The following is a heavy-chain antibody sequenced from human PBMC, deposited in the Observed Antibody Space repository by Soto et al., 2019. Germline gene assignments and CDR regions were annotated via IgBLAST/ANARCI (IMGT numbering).Heavy chain of an antibody. CDR3: ARDHRYSLTTGYYDCGMDV. CDR1: VGSISSCGYY. J-gene: IGHJ6*02. V-gene: IGHV4-31*03. CDR2: IYYSGST. D-gene: IGHD3-9*01. Sequence: LTCTVSVGSISSCGYYWSWIRQRPGKGPEWIGYIYYSGSTYYNPSLKSRVTISVDTSKNKFSLKLSSVTAADTAVYYCARDHRYSLTTGYYDCGMDVWGQGTTVTVSS.